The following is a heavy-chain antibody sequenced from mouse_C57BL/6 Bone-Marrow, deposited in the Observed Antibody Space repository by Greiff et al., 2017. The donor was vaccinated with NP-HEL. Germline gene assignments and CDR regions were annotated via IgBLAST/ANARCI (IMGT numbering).Heavy chain of an antibody. J-gene: IGHJ4*01. D-gene: IGHD1-1*01. V-gene: IGHV1-7*01. CDR3: AHYYGSSYYAMDY. Sequence: QVQLQQSGAELAKPGDSVKLSCKASGYTFTSYWLHWVKQRPGQGLEWIGYINPSSGYTKYNQKFKDKATLTADKSSSTAYMQLSSLTYEDSAVYYCAHYYGSSYYAMDYWGQGTSVTVSS. CDR2: INPSSGYT. CDR1: GYTFTSYW.